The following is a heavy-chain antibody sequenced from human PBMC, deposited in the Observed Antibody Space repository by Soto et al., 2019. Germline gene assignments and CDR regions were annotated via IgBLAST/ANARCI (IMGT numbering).Heavy chain of an antibody. Sequence: PSQTLALTCVISGDSVSSNSAAWNCIRQSPSRGLEWLGRTYYRSKWYNDYAVSVKSRITINPDTSKNQFSLQLNSVTPEDTAVYYCAREDIVATRYYFDYWGQGTLVTVSS. D-gene: IGHD5-12*01. V-gene: IGHV6-1*01. J-gene: IGHJ4*02. CDR2: TYYRSKWYN. CDR1: GDSVSSNSAA. CDR3: AREDIVATRYYFDY.